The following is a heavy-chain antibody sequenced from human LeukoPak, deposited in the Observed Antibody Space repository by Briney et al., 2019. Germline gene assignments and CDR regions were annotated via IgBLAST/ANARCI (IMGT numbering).Heavy chain of an antibody. Sequence: GGSLRLSCAASGFTFSSYWMHWVRQAPGKGLVWVSRINSDGSSTSYADSVKGRFTISRDNAKDTLYLQMNSLRAEDTAVYYCARGRHYYDSSGYRFDYWGQGTLVTVSS. CDR2: INSDGSST. CDR1: GFTFSSYW. CDR3: ARGRHYYDSSGYRFDY. J-gene: IGHJ4*02. D-gene: IGHD3-22*01. V-gene: IGHV3-74*01.